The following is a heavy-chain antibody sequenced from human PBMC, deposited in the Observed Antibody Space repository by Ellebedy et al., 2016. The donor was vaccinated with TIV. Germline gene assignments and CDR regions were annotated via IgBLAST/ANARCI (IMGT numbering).Heavy chain of an antibody. J-gene: IGHJ3*02. D-gene: IGHD1-26*01. CDR3: AATSRSYRSMLLAGPLDDAFDI. V-gene: IGHV1-58*02. CDR1: GFTFTSSA. Sequence: AASVKVSCKASGFTFTSSAIQWVRQARGQRLDWIGWIVVGSVNTNYAQKFRERVTIPRDMSTSTAYMEVSSLRSEDTAVYYCAATSRSYRSMLLAGPLDDAFDIWGQGTMVTVSS. CDR2: IVVGSVNT.